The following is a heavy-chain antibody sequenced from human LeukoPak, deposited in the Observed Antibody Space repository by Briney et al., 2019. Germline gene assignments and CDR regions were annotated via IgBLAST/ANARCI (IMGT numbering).Heavy chain of an antibody. D-gene: IGHD3-22*01. CDR1: GGSISSYY. CDR2: ISYSRST. V-gene: IGHV4-59*01. CDR3: AKGTATHYYGSSVGHFDL. J-gene: IGHJ2*01. Sequence: SETLSLTCSVSGGSISSYYWSWIRQPPGQGLDSIGYISYSRSTNYNPSLKSRVTISVDTAKNQFSLKLTSVTAADTAVYWCAKGTATHYYGSSVGHFDLWGRGTLVTVSS.